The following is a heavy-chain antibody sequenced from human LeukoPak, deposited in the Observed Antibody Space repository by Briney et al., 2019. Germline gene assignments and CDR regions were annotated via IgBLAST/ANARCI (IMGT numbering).Heavy chain of an antibody. D-gene: IGHD2-2*01. CDR1: GYTFTSYG. CDR2: ISAYNGNT. Sequence: ASVKVSCKASGYTFTSYGISWVRQAPGQGLEWMGWISAYNGNTNYAQKLQGRVTMTTDTSTSTAYMELRSLRSDDTAVYYCARVRVPAAVRIDYYYYYMDVWGKGTTATVSS. J-gene: IGHJ6*03. CDR3: ARVRVPAAVRIDYYYYYMDV. V-gene: IGHV1-18*01.